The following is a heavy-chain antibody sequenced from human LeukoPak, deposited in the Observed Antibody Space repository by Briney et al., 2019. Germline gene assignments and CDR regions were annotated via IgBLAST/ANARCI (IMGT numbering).Heavy chain of an antibody. CDR2: ISGSGGSM. CDR1: GFSFRSYA. J-gene: IGHJ4*02. D-gene: IGHD3-22*01. Sequence: PGGSLRLSCAASGFSFRSYAMSWVRQAPGKGLEWVSGISGSGGSMYYADSGKGRFTIFRDNSKNTLYLQMNSLRAEDTAIYYCAKTNYYDSSGSYYFVYWGQGTLVTVSS. CDR3: AKTNYYDSSGSYYFVY. V-gene: IGHV3-23*01.